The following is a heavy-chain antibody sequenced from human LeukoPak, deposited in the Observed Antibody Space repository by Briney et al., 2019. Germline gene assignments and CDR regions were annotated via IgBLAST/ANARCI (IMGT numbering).Heavy chain of an antibody. CDR1: GGSISSSSYY. V-gene: IGHV4-39*07. CDR2: IYYSGST. Sequence: SETLSLTCTVSGGSISSSSYYWGWIRQPPGKGLEWIGSIYYSGSTYYNPSLKSRVTISVDTSKNQFSLKLSSVTAADTAVYYCARGGLQWLVRGFDYWGQGTLVTVSS. CDR3: ARGGLQWLVRGFDY. D-gene: IGHD6-19*01. J-gene: IGHJ4*02.